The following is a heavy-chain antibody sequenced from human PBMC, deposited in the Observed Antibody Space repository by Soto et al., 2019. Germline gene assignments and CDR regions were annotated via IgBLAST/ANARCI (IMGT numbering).Heavy chain of an antibody. D-gene: IGHD3-22*01. J-gene: IGHJ4*02. CDR2: IYYTGTT. CDR3: ASLGGYYQALAS. V-gene: IGHV4-59*08. Sequence: QVQLQESGPGLVKPSETLSLTCTVSGGSISPYYWSWIRQPPGKGLEWIGYIYYTGTTNYYPSLKSRVTMSVDTSKNQFSLKLSSVTAADTAVYYCASLGGYYQALASWGPGTLVTVSS. CDR1: GGSISPYY.